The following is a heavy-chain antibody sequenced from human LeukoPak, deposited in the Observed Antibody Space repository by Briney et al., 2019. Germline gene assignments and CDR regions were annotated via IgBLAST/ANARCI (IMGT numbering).Heavy chain of an antibody. CDR3: ARPVTMVRGVIDWFDP. CDR1: GYSFTSYW. D-gene: IGHD3-10*01. J-gene: IGHJ5*02. Sequence: GESLKISCKGSGYSFTSYWIGWVRQIPGKGLEWMGIIYPGDSDTRYSPSFQGQVTISADKSISTAYLQWSSLKASDTAMYYCARPVTMVRGVIDWFDPWGQGTLVTVSS. V-gene: IGHV5-51*01. CDR2: IYPGDSDT.